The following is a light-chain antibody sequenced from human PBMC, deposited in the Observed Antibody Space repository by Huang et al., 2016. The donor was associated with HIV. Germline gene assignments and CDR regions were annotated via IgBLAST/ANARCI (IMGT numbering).Light chain of an antibody. V-gene: IGKV2-28*01. Sequence: DIVMTQSPLSLPVTPGEPASISCRSSESLLDSNGYNFLDWDLQKPGQSPQLLIYLGSYRASGVPDRISGSGAGTDFTLNISRVEAEDVGVYYCMQALQTPLTFGGGTKVEIK. J-gene: IGKJ4*01. CDR1: ESLLDSNGYNF. CDR3: MQALQTPLT. CDR2: LGS.